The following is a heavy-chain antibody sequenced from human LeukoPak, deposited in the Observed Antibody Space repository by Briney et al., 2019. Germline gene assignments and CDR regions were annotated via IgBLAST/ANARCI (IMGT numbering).Heavy chain of an antibody. D-gene: IGHD6-13*01. CDR1: GGSFSGYY. CDR2: INHSGST. CDR3: ARTGIAGIIHAFDI. J-gene: IGHJ3*02. Sequence: PSETLSLTCAVYGGSFSGYYWSWIRQPPGKALEWIGEINHSGSTNYNPSLKSRVTISVDTSKNQFSLKLSSVTAADTAVYYCARTGIAGIIHAFDIWGQGTMVTVSS. V-gene: IGHV4-34*01.